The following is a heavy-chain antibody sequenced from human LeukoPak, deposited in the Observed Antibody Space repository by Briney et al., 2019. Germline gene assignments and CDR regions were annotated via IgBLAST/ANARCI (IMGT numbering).Heavy chain of an antibody. CDR3: ARRRYSSGFDY. CDR1: GGSISSGSYY. V-gene: IGHV4-61*02. J-gene: IGHJ4*02. CDR2: IYTSGST. D-gene: IGHD6-19*01. Sequence: PSQTLSLTCTVSGGSISSGSYYWSWIRQPAGKGLEWIGRIYTSGSTNYNPSLKSRVTISVDTSKNQFSLKLSSVTAADTAVYYCARRRYSSGFDYWGQGTLVTVSS.